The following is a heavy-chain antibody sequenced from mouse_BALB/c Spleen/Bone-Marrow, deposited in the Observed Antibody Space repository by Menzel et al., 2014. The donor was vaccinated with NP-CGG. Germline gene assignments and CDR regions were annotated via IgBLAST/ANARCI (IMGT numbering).Heavy chain of an antibody. J-gene: IGHJ3*01. D-gene: IGHD1-1*01. CDR2: ILPGSGST. V-gene: IGHV1-9*01. Sequence: VQLQQSGAELMKPGASVKISCKATGYTFSTYWIEWVKQRPGHGLEWIGEILPGSGSTNHNEKFKGKATFTADTSSNTVYMQLSSLTSEDSAVYYCARWYYGSSSFAYWGQGTLVTVSA. CDR3: ARWYYGSSSFAY. CDR1: GYTFSTYW.